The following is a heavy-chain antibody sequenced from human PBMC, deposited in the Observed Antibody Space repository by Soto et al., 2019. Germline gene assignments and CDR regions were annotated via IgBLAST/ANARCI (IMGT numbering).Heavy chain of an antibody. J-gene: IGHJ4*02. CDR2: ISAHNGNT. V-gene: IGHV1-18*01. D-gene: IGHD1-1*01. CDR1: GYAFTTYG. CDR3: ARGRYGDY. Sequence: QVHLVQSGAEVKKPGASVKVSCQASGYAFTTYGITWVRQAPGQGLEWMGWISAHNGNTNYAQTLQGRVTVTRDTSTSTAYMERRRLRSDDTAVYYGARGRYGDYWGQGALFTVSS.